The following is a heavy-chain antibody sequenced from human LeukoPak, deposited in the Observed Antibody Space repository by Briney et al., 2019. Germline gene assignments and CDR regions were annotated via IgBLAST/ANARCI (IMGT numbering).Heavy chain of an antibody. Sequence: PGASVKVSCKASGYTFTSYDINWVRQAPGKGLEWMGGFDPEDGETIYAQKFQGRVTMTEDTSTDTAYMELSSLRSEDTAVYYCAANSGRIAARRVTDYWGQGTLVTVSS. D-gene: IGHD6-6*01. CDR1: GYTFTSYD. V-gene: IGHV1-24*01. CDR2: FDPEDGET. CDR3: AANSGRIAARRVTDY. J-gene: IGHJ4*02.